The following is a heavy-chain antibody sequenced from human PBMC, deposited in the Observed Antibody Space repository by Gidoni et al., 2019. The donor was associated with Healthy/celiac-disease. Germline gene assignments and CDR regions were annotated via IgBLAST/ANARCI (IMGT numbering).Heavy chain of an antibody. CDR3: ARILGPGSYYGY. V-gene: IGHV2-70*04. CDR1: GFSLSTSGMR. D-gene: IGHD1-26*01. J-gene: IGHJ4*02. Sequence: QVTLKESGPALVKPTQTLTLTCTFSGFSLSTSGMRVSWIRQPPGKALEWLARIDWDDDKFYSTSLKTRLTISKDTSKNQVVLTMTNMDPVDTATYYCARILGPGSYYGYWGQGTLVTVSS. CDR2: IDWDDDK.